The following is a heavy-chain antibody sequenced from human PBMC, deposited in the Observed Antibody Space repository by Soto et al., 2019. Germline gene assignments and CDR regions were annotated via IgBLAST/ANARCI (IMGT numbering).Heavy chain of an antibody. Sequence: ASVKVSCKASGGTFSSYTISWVRQAPGQGLEWMGRIIPILGIANYAQKFQGRVTITADKSTSTAYMELSSLRSEDTAVYYCAILTRGQWTQMYYFDYWGQGTLVTVSS. J-gene: IGHJ4*02. CDR2: IIPILGIA. CDR1: GGTFSSYT. V-gene: IGHV1-69*02. D-gene: IGHD7-27*01. CDR3: AILTRGQWTQMYYFDY.